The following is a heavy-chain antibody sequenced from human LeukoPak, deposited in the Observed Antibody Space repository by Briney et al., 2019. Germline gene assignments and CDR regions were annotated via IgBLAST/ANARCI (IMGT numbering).Heavy chain of an antibody. CDR2: ISYSGTT. Sequence: SETLSLTCTVSGGSISNYYWSWIRQPPGKGLEWVGYISYSGTTNYNPSLKSRVTISIDTSKNQFSLKVSSVTAADTAVYYCARVPSRRFDYWGQGTLVIVSS. D-gene: IGHD2-2*01. CDR3: ARVPSRRFDY. CDR1: GGSISNYY. V-gene: IGHV4-59*01. J-gene: IGHJ4*02.